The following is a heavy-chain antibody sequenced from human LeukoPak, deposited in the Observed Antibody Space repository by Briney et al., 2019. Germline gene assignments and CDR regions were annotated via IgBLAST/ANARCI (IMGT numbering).Heavy chain of an antibody. Sequence: GASVKVSCKASGYTFTDYYIHWVRQAPGQGLEWMGWINPNSGGTNYAQKFQGMVTMTRDRSISTACMELSRLRSDDTAVYYCARDVGPWQPYNWFDPWGQGTLVTVSS. V-gene: IGHV1-2*02. CDR1: GYTFTDYY. J-gene: IGHJ5*02. D-gene: IGHD6-13*01. CDR2: INPNSGGT. CDR3: ARDVGPWQPYNWFDP.